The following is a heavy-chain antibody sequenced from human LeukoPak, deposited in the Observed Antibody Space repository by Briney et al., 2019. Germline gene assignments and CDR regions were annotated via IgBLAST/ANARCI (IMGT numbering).Heavy chain of an antibody. CDR2: INPSGGST. Sequence: ASVKVSCKASGYTFTSYYMYWVRQAPGQGLEWMGIINPSGGSTSYAQKFQGRVTITADESTSTAYMELSSLRSEDTAVYYCARMDTPMVNAFDIWGQGTMVTVSS. D-gene: IGHD5-18*01. CDR1: GYTFTSYY. V-gene: IGHV1-46*01. CDR3: ARMDTPMVNAFDI. J-gene: IGHJ3*02.